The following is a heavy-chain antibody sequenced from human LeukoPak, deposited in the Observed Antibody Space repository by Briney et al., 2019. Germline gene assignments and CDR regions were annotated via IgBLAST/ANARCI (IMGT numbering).Heavy chain of an antibody. Sequence: GGSLCLSCAASGFTFNNYIMSWVRQAPGKGLEWVSSISSSSDYIYYAYSMKGRFTTSSNSSKNILYLQMNSLRAEDTAVYHCEKDRCSNGVGCYYYYMDVWGKGTTVTISS. CDR3: EKDRCSNGVGCYYYYMDV. CDR1: GFTFNNYI. J-gene: IGHJ6*03. D-gene: IGHD2-8*01. CDR2: ISSSSDYI. V-gene: IGHV3-21*01.